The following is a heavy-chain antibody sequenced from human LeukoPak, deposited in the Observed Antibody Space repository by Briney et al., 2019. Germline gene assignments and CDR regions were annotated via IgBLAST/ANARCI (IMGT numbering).Heavy chain of an antibody. V-gene: IGHV4-59*01. CDR2: IYYSGST. J-gene: IGHJ5*02. Sequence: PSETLSLTCTVSGGSISSYYWSWIRQPPGKGLEWIGRIYYSGSTNYNPSLNSRVTISVDTSKTQFSLKLSSVTAADTAVYYCARVSGGYCSGGSCYSPIDPWGQGTLVTVSS. CDR3: ARVSGGYCSGGSCYSPIDP. CDR1: GGSISSYY. D-gene: IGHD2-15*01.